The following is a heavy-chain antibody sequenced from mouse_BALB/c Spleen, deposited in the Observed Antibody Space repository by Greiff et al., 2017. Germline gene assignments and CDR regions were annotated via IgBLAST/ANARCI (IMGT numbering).Heavy chain of an antibody. D-gene: IGHD2-14*01. V-gene: IGHV1-20*02. CDR3: ERDYRYDGPLMDY. Sequence: EVQLQQSGPELVKPGASVKISCKASGYSFTGYFMNWVMQSHGKSLEWIGRINPYNGDTFYNQKFKGKATLTVDKSSSTAHMELRSLASEDSAVYGCERDYRYDGPLMDYWGQGTSVTVSS. CDR1: GYSFTGYF. J-gene: IGHJ4*01. CDR2: INPYNGDT.